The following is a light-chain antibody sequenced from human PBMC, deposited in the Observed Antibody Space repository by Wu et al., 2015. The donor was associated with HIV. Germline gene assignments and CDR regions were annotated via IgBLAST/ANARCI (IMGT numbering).Light chain of an antibody. CDR3: QQYNDWPQT. CDR2: DAS. J-gene: IGKJ1*01. Sequence: EIVMTQSPATLSVSPGGRVTLSCRASQIIATNLAWYQQKPGQPPRLLIYDASTRATGFPARFSGGGSGTEFTLTISTLQSGDVAVYYCQQYNDWPQTFGQGTKVEIK. CDR1: QIIATN. V-gene: IGKV3-15*01.